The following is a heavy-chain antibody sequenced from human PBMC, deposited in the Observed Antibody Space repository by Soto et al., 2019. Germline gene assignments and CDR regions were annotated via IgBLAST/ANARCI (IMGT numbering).Heavy chain of an antibody. CDR1: GGTFSSYT. D-gene: IGHD6-19*01. CDR3: AREYSSGKFTFDY. V-gene: IGHV1-69*04. CDR2: IIPILGIA. J-gene: IGHJ4*02. Sequence: SVKVSCKASGGTFSSYTISWVRQAPGQGLEWMGRIIPILGIANYAQKFQGRVTITADKSTSTAYMELSSLRSEDTAVYYCAREYSSGKFTFDYWGQGTLVTVSS.